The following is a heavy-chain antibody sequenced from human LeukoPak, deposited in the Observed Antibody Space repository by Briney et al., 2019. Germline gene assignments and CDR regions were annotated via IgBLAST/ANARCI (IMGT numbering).Heavy chain of an antibody. V-gene: IGHV5-51*01. J-gene: IGHJ4*02. CDR2: IYPGDSDT. CDR1: RYSFTSYW. D-gene: IGHD5-18*01. Sequence: GESLKISCKGSRYSFTSYWIGWVRQMPGKGLEWMGIIYPGDSDTRYSPSFQGQVTISADKSISTAYLQWSSLKASDTAMYYCARQTPVDTAMVTSMDYWGQGTLVTVSS. CDR3: ARQTPVDTAMVTSMDY.